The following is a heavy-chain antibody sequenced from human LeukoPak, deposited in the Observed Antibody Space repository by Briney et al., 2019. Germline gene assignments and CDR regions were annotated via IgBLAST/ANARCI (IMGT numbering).Heavy chain of an antibody. V-gene: IGHV4-38-2*02. D-gene: IGHD3-22*01. Sequence: PSETLSLTCTVSGYSISSGYYWGWIRQPPGKGLEWIGSIYHSGSTYYNPSLKSRVTISVDTSKNQFSLKLSSVTAADTAVYYCARDSGLGYYDSSGYYDHFDYWGQGTLVTVSS. CDR3: ARDSGLGYYDSSGYYDHFDY. CDR1: GYSISSGYY. J-gene: IGHJ4*02. CDR2: IYHSGST.